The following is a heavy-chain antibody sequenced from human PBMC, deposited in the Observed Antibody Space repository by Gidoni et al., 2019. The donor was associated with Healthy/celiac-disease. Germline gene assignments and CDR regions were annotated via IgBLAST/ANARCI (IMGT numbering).Heavy chain of an antibody. J-gene: IGHJ6*03. CDR1: GYTFTGYY. Sequence: QVQLVQSGAEVKKPGASVKVSCKASGYTFTGYYMHWVRQAPGQGLEWMGWINPNSGGTNYAQKFQGRVTMTRDTSISTAYMELSRLRSDDTAVYYCARIWASPSFGPNSNYYYYYYYMDVWGKGTTVTVSS. CDR2: INPNSGGT. CDR3: ARIWASPSFGPNSNYYYYYYYMDV. V-gene: IGHV1-2*02. D-gene: IGHD3-10*01.